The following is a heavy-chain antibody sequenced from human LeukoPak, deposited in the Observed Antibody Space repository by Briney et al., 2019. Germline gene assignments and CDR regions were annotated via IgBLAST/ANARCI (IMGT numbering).Heavy chain of an antibody. CDR2: ISSSGSTI. J-gene: IGHJ4*02. D-gene: IGHD3-22*01. CDR1: GFTFSDYY. Sequence: GALRLPCAASGFTFSDYYMSWIRQAPGKGLEWVSCISSSGSTIYYADSVKGRFTISRDNAKNSLYLQKNSLRAEDTAVYYCASWRYYYDSSGPKSDYWGQGTLVTVSS. CDR3: ASWRYYYDSSGPKSDY. V-gene: IGHV3-11*01.